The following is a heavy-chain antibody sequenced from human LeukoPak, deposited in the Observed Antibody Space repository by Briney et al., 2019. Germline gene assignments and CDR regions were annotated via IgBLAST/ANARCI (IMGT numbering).Heavy chain of an antibody. J-gene: IGHJ4*02. CDR2: SSSSGSTI. CDR1: GFTFRYYW. V-gene: IGHV3-48*04. CDR3: ARDPGHCSSTSCYKFFDY. D-gene: IGHD2-2*02. Sequence: GGSLRLSCAASGFTFRYYWMTWVRQAPGKGLEWVSYSSSSGSTIYYADSVKGRFTVSRDNAKNSLYLQMNSLRAEDTAVYYCARDPGHCSSTSCYKFFDYWGQGTLVTVSS.